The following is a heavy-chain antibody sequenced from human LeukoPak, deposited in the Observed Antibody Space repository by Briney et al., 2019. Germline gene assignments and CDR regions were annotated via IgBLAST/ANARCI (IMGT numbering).Heavy chain of an antibody. Sequence: PGGSLRLSCTASGLRFSDVWMNWVRQAPGKGLEWVGFIRSKAYGGTTEYAASVKGRFTISRDDSKSIAYLQMNSLKTEDTAVYYCTRQYYDTSEVDYWGQGTLVTVSS. CDR1: GLRFSDVW. CDR2: IRSKAYGGTT. V-gene: IGHV3-49*04. J-gene: IGHJ4*02. D-gene: IGHD3-22*01. CDR3: TRQYYDTSEVDY.